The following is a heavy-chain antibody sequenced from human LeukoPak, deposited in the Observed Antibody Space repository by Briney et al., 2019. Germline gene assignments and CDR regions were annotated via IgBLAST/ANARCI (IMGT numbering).Heavy chain of an antibody. V-gene: IGHV4-39*07. J-gene: IGHJ4*02. CDR2: IFYSGGT. Sequence: PSETLSLTCTVSGGSINTPNYYWGWIRQTPGKGLEWIGNIFYSGGTYYSPSLKSRVTISVDTSKNQFSLKLSSVTAADTAVYYCARDSGTYYDILTGYYTPLTFDYWGQGTLVTVSS. CDR3: ARDSGTYYDILTGYYTPLTFDY. D-gene: IGHD3-9*01. CDR1: GGSINTPNYY.